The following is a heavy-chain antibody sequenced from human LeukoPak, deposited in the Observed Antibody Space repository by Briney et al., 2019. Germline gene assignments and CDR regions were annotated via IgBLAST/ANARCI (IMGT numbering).Heavy chain of an antibody. CDR1: GYTFTSYG. J-gene: IGHJ4*02. D-gene: IGHD3-10*01. CDR2: INPNSGGT. V-gene: IGHV1-2*02. Sequence: ASVKVSCKASGYTFTSYGISWVRQAPGQGLEWMGWINPNSGGTNYAQKFQGRVTMTRDTSISTAYMGLSRLRSDDTAVYYCARVRSGILLWFGEVDYWGQGTLVTVSS. CDR3: ARVRSGILLWFGEVDY.